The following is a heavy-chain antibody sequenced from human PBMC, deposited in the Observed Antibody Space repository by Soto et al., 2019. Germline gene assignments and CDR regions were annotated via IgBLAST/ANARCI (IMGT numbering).Heavy chain of an antibody. CDR2: MSYDGTTK. CDR1: GFIFSNYV. J-gene: IGHJ4*02. D-gene: IGHD3-10*01. V-gene: IGHV3-30-3*01. CDR3: AREVLWSRYFDY. Sequence: VQLVESGGGVVQPGRSLRLSCAASGFIFSNYVVYWVRQAPGKGLEWVAFMSYDGTTKYYADSVKGRFTISRDNSKNTLYLQMNSLRPEDTGVYYCAREVLWSRYFDYWGQGTRVTVSS.